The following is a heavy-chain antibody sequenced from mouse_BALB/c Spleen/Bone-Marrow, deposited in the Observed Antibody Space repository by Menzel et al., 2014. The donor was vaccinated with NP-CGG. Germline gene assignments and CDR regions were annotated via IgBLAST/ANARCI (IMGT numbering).Heavy chain of an antibody. CDR1: GYTFTDYS. Sequence: QVQLKQSGAELVRPGVSVKISCKGSGYTFTDYSIHWIKQSHAESLEWIGAISTYYGDATNNQKFKGKATLTVGKSSSTAYMELARLASEDSVIYYCARGVTTGAMDYWGQGTSVTVSS. V-gene: IGHV1-67*01. CDR2: ISTYYGDA. D-gene: IGHD1-1*01. CDR3: ARGVTTGAMDY. J-gene: IGHJ4*01.